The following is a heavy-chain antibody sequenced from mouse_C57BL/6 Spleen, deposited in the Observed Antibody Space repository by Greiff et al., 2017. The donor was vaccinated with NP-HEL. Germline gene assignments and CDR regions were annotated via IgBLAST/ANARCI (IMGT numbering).Heavy chain of an antibody. CDR2: IDPSDSYT. D-gene: IGHD1-1*01. Sequence: QVQLQQPGAELVRPGTSVKLSCKASGYTFTSYWMHWVKQRPGQGLEWIGVIDPSDSYTNYNQKFKGKATLTVDTSSSTAYMQLSSLTSEDSAVYYCASGGSSYGYFDVWGTGTTVTVSS. V-gene: IGHV1-59*01. J-gene: IGHJ1*03. CDR1: GYTFTSYW. CDR3: ASGGSSYGYFDV.